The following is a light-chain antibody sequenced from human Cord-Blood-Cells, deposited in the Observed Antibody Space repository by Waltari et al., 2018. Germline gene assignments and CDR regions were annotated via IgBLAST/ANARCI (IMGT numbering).Light chain of an antibody. J-gene: IGKJ2*01. CDR3: QQYNNWPYT. CDR1: QSVSSN. CDR2: DAS. Sequence: EIVMTQSPATLSVSPGERATLSCRASQSVSSNLAWYQQKPSQAPRLLIYDASTRATGIPARFSGSGSGTKFTRTISSLQSEDFAVYYCQQYNNWPYTFGQGTKLEIK. V-gene: IGKV3-15*01.